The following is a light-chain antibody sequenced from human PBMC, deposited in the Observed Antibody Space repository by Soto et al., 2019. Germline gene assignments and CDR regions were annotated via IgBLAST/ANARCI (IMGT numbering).Light chain of an antibody. J-gene: IGKJ1*01. CDR1: QDISSY. CDR3: QQLNRFPRT. Sequence: DIQLTQSPSFLSASVGDRVTITCRASQDISSYLAWYQQRPGKVPRFLTHSASTLQSGVPSRFSATGSGTTFTLTISSLQPEDIATYYCQQLNRFPRTFGQGPRWKS. V-gene: IGKV1-9*01. CDR2: SAS.